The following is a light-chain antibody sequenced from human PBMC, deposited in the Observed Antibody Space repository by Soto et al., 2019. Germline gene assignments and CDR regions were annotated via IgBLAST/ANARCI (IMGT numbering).Light chain of an antibody. CDR1: QSISSW. CDR3: QQRNVWPPIT. V-gene: IGKV1-5*01. Sequence: EIQMTQSPSTLSASVGDRLTITCRASQSISSWLAWYQEKPGKAXTLLIYDASSLESGVPSRFSGSGSGTDYTLTIHSLEPQDFAVYYCQQRNVWPPITFGQGTRLEIK. CDR2: DAS. J-gene: IGKJ5*01.